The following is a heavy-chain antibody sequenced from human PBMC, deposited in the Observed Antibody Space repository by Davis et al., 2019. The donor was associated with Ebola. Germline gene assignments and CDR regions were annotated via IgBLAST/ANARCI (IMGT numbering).Heavy chain of an antibody. V-gene: IGHV4-59*08. CDR3: ARHGVTTVTETDFKY. Sequence: MPSETLSLTCSVSGGSISNYYWTWIRQPPGKRLEWIGDVYNIGSTNYNPSLRSRVTILVDPSKNQVSLKLNSVTATDTAVYYCARHGVTTVTETDFKYWGQGTLVTVSS. J-gene: IGHJ4*02. CDR1: GGSISNYY. CDR2: VYNIGST. D-gene: IGHD4-17*01.